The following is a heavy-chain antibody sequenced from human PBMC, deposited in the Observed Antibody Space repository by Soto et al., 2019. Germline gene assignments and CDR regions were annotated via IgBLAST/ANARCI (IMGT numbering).Heavy chain of an antibody. CDR2: INHSGST. D-gene: IGHD3-10*01. CDR1: GGSFSGYY. CDR3: ARGTSGYYGSGSYYRADAFDI. J-gene: IGHJ3*02. V-gene: IGHV4-34*01. Sequence: QVQLQQWGAGLLKPSETLSLTCAVYGGSFSGYYWSWIRQPPGKGLEWIGEINHSGSTNYNPSLKSRVTISVDTSKNQFSLKLSSVTAADTAVYYCARGTSGYYGSGSYYRADAFDIWGQGTMVTVSS.